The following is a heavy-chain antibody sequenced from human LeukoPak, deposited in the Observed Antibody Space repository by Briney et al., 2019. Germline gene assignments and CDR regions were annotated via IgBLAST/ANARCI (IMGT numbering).Heavy chain of an antibody. J-gene: IGHJ6*02. CDR2: ISWNSGSI. V-gene: IGHV3-9*01. CDR1: GFTFDDYA. D-gene: IGHD5-24*01. Sequence: GGSLRLSCAASGFTFDDYAMHWVRQAPGKGLEWVSGISWNSGSIGYADSVKGRFTISRDNAKNSLYLQMNSLRAEDTALYYCAKDIRGDAYNAYYYYYGMDVWGQGTTVTVSS. CDR3: AKDIRGDAYNAYYYYYGMDV.